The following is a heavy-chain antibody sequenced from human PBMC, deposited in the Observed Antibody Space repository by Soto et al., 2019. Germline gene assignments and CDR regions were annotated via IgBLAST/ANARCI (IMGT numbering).Heavy chain of an antibody. D-gene: IGHD3-22*01. CDR1: EFTFSNYV. CDR3: AKGLYNYAGYYYSN. V-gene: IGHV3-23*01. Sequence: GGSLRLSCAASEFTFSNYVMSWVRQAPGKGLEWVSSISSSGGTPYYGDSVKGRFIISRDNWRDRRYLQKYSLRAEDTAVYFCAKGLYNYAGYYYSNWGEGTLVTVGS. J-gene: IGHJ4*02. CDR2: ISSSGGTP.